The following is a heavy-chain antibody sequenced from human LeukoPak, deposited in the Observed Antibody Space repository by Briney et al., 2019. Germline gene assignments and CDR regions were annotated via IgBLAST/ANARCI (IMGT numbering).Heavy chain of an antibody. CDR3: ARGSPMLRGRPFYY. D-gene: IGHD3-10*01. CDR2: IYSGGST. Sequence: HPGGSLSLSCAASRFTVSSNYMSWLPQAPGKGLEGVLVIYSGGSTYYEDFVKGRLTSSRYNSKNTLYLQMNSLRAEDTAVYYCARGSPMLRGRPFYYWGQGTLVTVSS. CDR1: RFTVSSNY. J-gene: IGHJ4*02. V-gene: IGHV3-53*01.